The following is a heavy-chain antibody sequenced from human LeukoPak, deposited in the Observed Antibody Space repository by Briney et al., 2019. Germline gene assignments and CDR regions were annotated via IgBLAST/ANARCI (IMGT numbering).Heavy chain of an antibody. V-gene: IGHV4-59*01. D-gene: IGHD1-1*01. CDR3: ARASNWYWYFDL. Sequence: SETLSLTCTVSGGSISSYYWSWIRQPPGKGLEWIGCMFYTGSSNSNPSLKSRVTISVDTSKNQFSLKLSSVTAADTAVYYCARASNWYWYFDLWGRGTLVTVSS. CDR2: MFYTGSS. CDR1: GGSISSYY. J-gene: IGHJ2*01.